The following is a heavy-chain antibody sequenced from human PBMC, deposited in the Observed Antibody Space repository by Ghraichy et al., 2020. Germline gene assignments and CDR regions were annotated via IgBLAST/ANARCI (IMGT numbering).Heavy chain of an antibody. CDR1: GGSISSSSYY. D-gene: IGHD2/OR15-2a*01. V-gene: IGHV4-39*07. CDR2: IYYSGST. Sequence: ESLNISCTVSGGSISSSSYYWGWIRQPPGKGLEWIGSIYYSGSTYYNPSLKSRVTISVDTSKNQFSLKLSSVTAADTAVYYCARVVLRAYFDYWGQGTLVTVSS. J-gene: IGHJ4*02. CDR3: ARVVLRAYFDY.